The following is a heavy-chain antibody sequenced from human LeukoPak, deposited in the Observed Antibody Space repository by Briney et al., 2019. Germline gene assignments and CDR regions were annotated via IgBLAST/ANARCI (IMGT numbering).Heavy chain of an antibody. CDR3: AREYSTSSEGDYFDY. D-gene: IGHD6-6*01. Sequence: PSETLSLTCTVSGASLTTYYWTWLRQPPRKGLKGMGYIYHSGSTNYHPSLKSRVTISLDTSRNQFSLRLSSVTAADTAVYFCAREYSTSSEGDYFDYWGQGSLVTVSS. CDR2: IYHSGST. J-gene: IGHJ4*02. V-gene: IGHV4-59*01. CDR1: GASLTTYY.